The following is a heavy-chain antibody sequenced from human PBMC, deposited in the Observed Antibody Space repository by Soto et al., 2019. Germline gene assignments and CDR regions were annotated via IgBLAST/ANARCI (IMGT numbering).Heavy chain of an antibody. D-gene: IGHD3-16*02. Sequence: EVQLVESGGGLVQPGGSLRLSCSVSGFTVSSNYMSWVRQAPGKGLEWVSVIYSGGGTYYADSVKGSFTISRDNSTTPLYIQMNGLGAEETSVYYCARPTYDYVWGSYRPERYNPDYWGRGSLVTVSS. CDR3: ARPTYDYVWGSYRPERYNPDY. V-gene: IGHV3-66*04. CDR2: IYSGGGT. J-gene: IGHJ4*01. CDR1: GFTVSSNY.